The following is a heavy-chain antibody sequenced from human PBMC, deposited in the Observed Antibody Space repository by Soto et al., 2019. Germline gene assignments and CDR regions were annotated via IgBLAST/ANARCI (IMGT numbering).Heavy chain of an antibody. V-gene: IGHV5-51*01. CDR1: GYSFTIYW. CDR3: ARRTPPYYYDSSGYLLAFDI. J-gene: IGHJ3*02. D-gene: IGHD3-22*01. Sequence: PGESLKISCDCSGYSFTIYWIGLVLLMPGKGLEWMGIIYPGDSDTRYSPSFQGQVTISADKSISTAYLQWSSLKASDTAMYYCARRTPPYYYDSSGYLLAFDIWGQGTMVTVSS. CDR2: IYPGDSDT.